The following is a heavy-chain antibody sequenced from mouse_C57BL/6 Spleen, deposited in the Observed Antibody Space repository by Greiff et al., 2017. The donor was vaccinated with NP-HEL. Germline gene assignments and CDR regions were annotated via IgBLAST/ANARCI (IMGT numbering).Heavy chain of an antibody. CDR3: ARGPYDYGSSPCGDFDV. Sequence: QVQLQQSGAELMKPGASVKLSCKATGYTFTGYWIEWVKQRPGHGLEWIGEILPGSGSTNYNEKFKGKATFTADTSSNTAYMQLSSLTTEDSAIYDCARGPYDYGSSPCGDFDVWGTGTTVTVSS. V-gene: IGHV1-9*01. D-gene: IGHD1-1*01. CDR2: ILPGSGST. J-gene: IGHJ1*03. CDR1: GYTFTGYW.